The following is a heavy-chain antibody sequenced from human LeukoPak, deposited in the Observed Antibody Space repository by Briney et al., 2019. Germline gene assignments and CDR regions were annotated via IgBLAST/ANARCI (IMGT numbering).Heavy chain of an antibody. J-gene: IGHJ4*02. CDR1: GFTFSSYA. Sequence: GGSLRLSCAASGFTFSSYAMHWVRQAPGRGLEYVSAISGNGDRAYYANSVKGRFTISRDNSKNTLYLQMGSLRAEDMAVYYCARELEGGYQLLDYWGQGTLVTVTS. CDR2: ISGNGDRA. V-gene: IGHV3-64*01. CDR3: ARELEGGYQLLDY. D-gene: IGHD2-2*01.